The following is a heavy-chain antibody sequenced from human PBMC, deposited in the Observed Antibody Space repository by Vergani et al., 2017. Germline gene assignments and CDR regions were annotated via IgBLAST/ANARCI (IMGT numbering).Heavy chain of an antibody. D-gene: IGHD6-19*01. Sequence: QLQLQESGPGLVKPSATLSLTCSVSGASIRSSNYYWGWIRQPPGKGLECIASIYYSGSTYYNPSLKSRVTISVDTSKNQFSLKLSSVTAADTAVYFCARHSTVEWLVKLGWIDPWGQGSLVTVSS. CDR2: IYYSGST. J-gene: IGHJ5*02. V-gene: IGHV4-39*01. CDR1: GASIRSSNYY. CDR3: ARHSTVEWLVKLGWIDP.